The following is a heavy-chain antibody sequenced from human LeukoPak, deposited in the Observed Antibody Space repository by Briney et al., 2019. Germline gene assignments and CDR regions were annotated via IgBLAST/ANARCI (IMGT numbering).Heavy chain of an antibody. D-gene: IGHD1-26*01. J-gene: IGHJ4*02. CDR1: GGSISSGSYY. CDR3: AREWELFDY. CDR2: IYTSGST. V-gene: IGHV4-61*02. Sequence: SETLSLTCTVSGGSISSGSYYWSWIRQPAGKGLEWIGRIYTSGSTNYNPSLKSRVTISVDTSKNQFSLKLSSVTAADTAVYYCAREWELFDYWGLGTLVTVSS.